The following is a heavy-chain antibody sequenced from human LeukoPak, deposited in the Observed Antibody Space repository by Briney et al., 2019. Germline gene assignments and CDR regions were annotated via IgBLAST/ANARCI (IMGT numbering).Heavy chain of an antibody. D-gene: IGHD4-17*01. CDR2: IKQDGSDK. CDR1: GFTFSSNW. CDR3: ARDYD. Sequence: PGGSLRLSCAASGFTFSSNWMSWVRQAPGKGLEWVANIKQDGSDKYYVDSVKGRFTISRDNAKNSLYLQMNSLRVEDTAVYYCARDYDWGQGTLVTVSS. J-gene: IGHJ4*02. V-gene: IGHV3-7*01.